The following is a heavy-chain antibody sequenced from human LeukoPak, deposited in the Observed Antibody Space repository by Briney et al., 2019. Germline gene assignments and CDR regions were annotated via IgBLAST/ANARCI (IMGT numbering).Heavy chain of an antibody. CDR2: LIWTSDTA. V-gene: IGHV3-23*01. CDR3: ATAHQFSFQA. D-gene: IGHD2-2*01. Sequence: GGSLRLSCAASGFTFRTYDMTWVRQAPGQGLQWVSLIWTSDTAFYADSVKGRVTIYRDNSAATLYLQMNSLGVEDTAVYYCATAHQFSFQAWGQGTVVTVSS. CDR1: GFTFRTYD. J-gene: IGHJ1*01.